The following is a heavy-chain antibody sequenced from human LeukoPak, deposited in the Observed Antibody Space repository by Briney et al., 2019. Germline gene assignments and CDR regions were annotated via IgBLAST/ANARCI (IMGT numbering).Heavy chain of an antibody. CDR1: GGSFGTYY. J-gene: IGHJ4*02. CDR2: IYYSGIT. Sequence: SETLSLTCAVSGGSFGTYYWSWIRQPPGKGLEWIGYIYYSGITNYNPSLKSRVTISTDTSKNQFSLKLISVTAADTAVYFCARSRGYSGYDWGFDSWGQGALVTVSS. V-gene: IGHV4-59*01. D-gene: IGHD5-12*01. CDR3: ARSRGYSGYDWGFDS.